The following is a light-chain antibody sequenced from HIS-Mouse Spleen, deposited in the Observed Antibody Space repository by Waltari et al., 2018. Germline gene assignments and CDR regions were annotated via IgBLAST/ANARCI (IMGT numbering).Light chain of an antibody. Sequence: QSALTQPRSVSGSPGQSVTISCTGTSSDVGGYNYVSWYQQHPGKAPNLMIYDVSKRPSGVPGRFSGSKSGNTASLTISGLQAEDEADYYCCSYAGSYTGVFGGGTKLTVL. V-gene: IGLV2-11*01. J-gene: IGLJ2*01. CDR2: DVS. CDR3: CSYAGSYTGV. CDR1: SSDVGGYNY.